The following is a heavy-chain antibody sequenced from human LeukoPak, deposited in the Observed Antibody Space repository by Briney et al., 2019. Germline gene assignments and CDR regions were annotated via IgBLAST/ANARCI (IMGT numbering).Heavy chain of an antibody. D-gene: IGHD2-15*01. CDR1: GFSLSTGGMC. J-gene: IGHJ4*02. CDR2: IDWDDDK. CDR3: ARIALGYCSGGSCYPDY. Sequence: GPTLVNPTQTLTLTCTFSGFSLSTGGMCVSWIRQPPGKALEWLSRIDWDDDKYYSTSLKTRLTISKDTSKNQVVLTMTNMDPVDTATYYCARIALGYCSGGSCYPDYWGQGTLVTVSS. V-gene: IGHV2-70*11.